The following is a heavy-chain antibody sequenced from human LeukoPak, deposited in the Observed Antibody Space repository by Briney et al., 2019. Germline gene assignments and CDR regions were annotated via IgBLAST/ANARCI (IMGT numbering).Heavy chain of an antibody. CDR2: IYYSGST. CDR3: ARGPPITMVRGVEYFDY. Sequence: PSETLSLTCTVSGGSISSSSYYWGWIRQPPGKGLEWIGSIYYSGSTYYNPSLKSRVTISVDTSKNQFSLKLSSVTAADTAVYYCARGPPITMVRGVEYFDYWGQGTLVTVSS. CDR1: GGSISSSSYY. V-gene: IGHV4-39*07. D-gene: IGHD3-10*01. J-gene: IGHJ4*02.